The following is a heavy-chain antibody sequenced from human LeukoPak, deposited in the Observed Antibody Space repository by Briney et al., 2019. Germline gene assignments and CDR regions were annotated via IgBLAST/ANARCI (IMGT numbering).Heavy chain of an antibody. V-gene: IGHV3-30-3*01. J-gene: IGHJ6*03. Sequence: PGGSLRLSCAASGFTFSTYPMHWVRQAPNKGLEWVAIISYDGSNKYYADSVKGRFTISRDNSKNTLYLQMNSLRTEDTAVYYCARSRYYYDSSGYPCYYYMDVWGTGTTVAVSS. CDR2: ISYDGSNK. CDR1: GFTFSTYP. CDR3: ARSRYYYDSSGYPCYYYMDV. D-gene: IGHD3-22*01.